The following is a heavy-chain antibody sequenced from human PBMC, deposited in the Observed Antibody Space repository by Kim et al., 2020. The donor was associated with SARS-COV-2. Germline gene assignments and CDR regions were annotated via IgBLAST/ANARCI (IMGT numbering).Heavy chain of an antibody. D-gene: IGHD6-13*01. CDR3: ASQPPNSIAAARGPIDY. V-gene: IGHV4-39*01. J-gene: IGHJ4*02. CDR2: IYYSGST. Sequence: SETLSLTCTVSGGSISSSSYYWGWIRQPPGKGLEWIGSIYYSGSTYYNPSLKSRVTISVDTSKNQFSLKLSSVTAADTAVYYCASQPPNSIAAARGPIDYWGQGTLVTVSS. CDR1: GGSISSSSYY.